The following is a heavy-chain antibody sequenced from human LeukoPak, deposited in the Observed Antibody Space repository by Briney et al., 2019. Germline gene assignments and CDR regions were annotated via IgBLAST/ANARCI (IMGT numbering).Heavy chain of an antibody. CDR1: GYTFTGYY. J-gene: IGHJ4*02. V-gene: IGHV1-2*02. Sequence: ASVKVSCKASGYTFTGYYMHWVQQAPGQGLEWMGWINPNSGGTNYAQKFQGRVTMTRDTSISTAYMELSRLRSDDTAVYYCARDDYYYDSSGYDLDYWGQGTLVTVSS. CDR2: INPNSGGT. CDR3: ARDDYYYDSSGYDLDY. D-gene: IGHD3-22*01.